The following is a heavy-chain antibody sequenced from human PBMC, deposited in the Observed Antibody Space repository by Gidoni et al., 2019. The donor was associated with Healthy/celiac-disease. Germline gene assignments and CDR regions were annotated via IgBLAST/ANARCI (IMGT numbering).Heavy chain of an antibody. J-gene: IGHJ4*02. V-gene: IGHV1-2*02. CDR3: ARDLHYYDSSGLFDY. CDR1: GYTFTGYY. CDR2: INPNSGGT. D-gene: IGHD3-22*01. Sequence: QVQLVQSGAEVKKPGASVTVSCKASGYTFTGYYMHWVRQAPGQGLEWMGWINPNSGGTNYAQKFQGRVTMTRDTSISTAYMELSRLRSDDTAVYYCARDLHYYDSSGLFDYWGQGTLVTVSS.